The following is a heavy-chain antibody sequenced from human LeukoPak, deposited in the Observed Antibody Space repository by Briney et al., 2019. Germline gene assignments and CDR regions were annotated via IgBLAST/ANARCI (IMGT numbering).Heavy chain of an antibody. CDR1: GGSISSSSYY. CDR3: ATEVYYYYVMDV. J-gene: IGHJ6*04. Sequence: SETLSLTCTVSGGSISSSSYYWGWIRQPPGKGLEWIGSIYYSGSTYYNPSLKSRVTISVDTSKNQFSLELSSVTAADTAVYYCATEVYYYYVMDVWGKGTTVTVSS. V-gene: IGHV4-39*01. CDR2: IYYSGST.